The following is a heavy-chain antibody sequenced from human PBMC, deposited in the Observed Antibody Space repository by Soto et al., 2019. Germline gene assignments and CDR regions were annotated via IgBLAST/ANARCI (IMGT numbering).Heavy chain of an antibody. CDR2: IYHSGST. D-gene: IGHD3-3*01. J-gene: IGHJ6*02. CDR1: GGSISSGGYS. CDR3: ATAREGFLGSHGMDV. Sequence: QLQLQESGSGLVKPSQTLSLICAVSGGSISSGGYSWSWIRQPPGKGLDWIGYIYHSGSTYYNPSLKCRVTISGDRSQNQFTLKLSSVTAADTAVYYCATAREGFLGSHGMDVWGQGTTVTVSS. V-gene: IGHV4-30-2*01.